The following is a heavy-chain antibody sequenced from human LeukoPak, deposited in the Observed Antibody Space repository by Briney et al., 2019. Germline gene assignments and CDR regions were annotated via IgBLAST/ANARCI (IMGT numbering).Heavy chain of an antibody. V-gene: IGHV3-9*01. D-gene: IGHD3-22*01. CDR1: EFTLHDFS. J-gene: IGHJ4*02. Sequence: GGSLRLSCAASEFTLHDFSMQWVRHAPGKGREWVSGISWISGYIAYADAVKGRFTISRDNAKNSLYLQMNSLRTEDTALYYCAKDYTPHYDKSWIDHWGQGTLVTVSS. CDR2: ISWISGYI. CDR3: AKDYTPHYDKSWIDH.